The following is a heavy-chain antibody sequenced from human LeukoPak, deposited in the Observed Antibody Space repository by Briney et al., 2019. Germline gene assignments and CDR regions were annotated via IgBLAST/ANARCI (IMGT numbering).Heavy chain of an antibody. J-gene: IGHJ6*02. CDR3: ARGSDYVWGTPYGYYGMDV. D-gene: IGHD3-16*01. CDR2: IIPVFGTA. V-gene: IGHV1-69*01. CDR1: GGTCSSYA. Sequence: SVKVSCKASGGTCSSYAISWVRQAPGQGLEWMGWIIPVFGTANYAQKFHGRVTITADESTSTAYMELSSLRSEDTAVYYCARGSDYVWGTPYGYYGMDVWGQGTTVTVSS.